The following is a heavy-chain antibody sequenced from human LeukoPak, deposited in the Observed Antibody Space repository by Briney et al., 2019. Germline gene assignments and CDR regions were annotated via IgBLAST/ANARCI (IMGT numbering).Heavy chain of an antibody. CDR3: ARGQVPAGRAYNWFDP. CDR1: GWSFHDFY. V-gene: IGHV4-34*01. D-gene: IGHD2-2*01. J-gene: IGHJ5*02. Sequence: SETLSLTCAVHGWSFHDFYWNWIRQPPGKGLEWIGEINARGDTNYNPSLKSRVTISVDSSKNQFSLTLTSMIAADTAIYYCARGQVPAGRAYNWFDPWGQGTLVTVSS. CDR2: INARGDT.